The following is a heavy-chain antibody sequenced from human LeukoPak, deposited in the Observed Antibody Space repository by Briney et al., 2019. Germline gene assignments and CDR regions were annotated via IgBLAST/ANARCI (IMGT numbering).Heavy chain of an antibody. J-gene: IGHJ4*02. CDR2: IYYSGST. D-gene: IGHD2-2*01. V-gene: IGHV4-38-2*02. CDR1: GYSISSGYY. CDR3: ARDRPAAAVDY. Sequence: SETLSLTCTVSGYSISSGYYWGWIRQPPGKGLEWIGSIYYSGSTYYNPSLKSRVTISVDTSKNQFSLKLSSVTAADTAVYYCARDRPAAAVDYWGQGTLVTVSS.